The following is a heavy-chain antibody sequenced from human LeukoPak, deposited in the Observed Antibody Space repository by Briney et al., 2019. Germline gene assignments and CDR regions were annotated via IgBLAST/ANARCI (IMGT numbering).Heavy chain of an antibody. CDR2: ISSGISTI. Sequence: GGSLRLSCAASGLTFSSYNMNWVRQAPGKGLEWVSYISSGISTIYYADSVKGRFTISRDNAKNSLYLQMNSLRADDTAVYYCARASHYCGSGSYYNFADYWGQGTLVTVSS. V-gene: IGHV3-48*01. CDR3: ARASHYCGSGSYYNFADY. D-gene: IGHD3-10*01. CDR1: GLTFSSYN. J-gene: IGHJ4*02.